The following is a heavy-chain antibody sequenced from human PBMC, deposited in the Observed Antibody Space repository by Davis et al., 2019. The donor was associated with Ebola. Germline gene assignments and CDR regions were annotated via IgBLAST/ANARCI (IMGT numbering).Heavy chain of an antibody. J-gene: IGHJ4*02. V-gene: IGHV3-74*01. D-gene: IGHD3-10*01. CDR2: INSDGSST. Sequence: HTGGSLRLSCAPSGLTFSSYWRHWVRQPPGKGLVWVSRINSDGSSTSYTDSLKGRFTISRDNAKNTLYLQMNSLRAEETAVYYCARLGVRGVIHTDYWGQGTLVTVSS. CDR1: GLTFSSYW. CDR3: ARLGVRGVIHTDY.